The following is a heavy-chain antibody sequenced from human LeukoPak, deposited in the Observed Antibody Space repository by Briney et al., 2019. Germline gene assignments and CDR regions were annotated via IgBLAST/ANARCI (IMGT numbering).Heavy chain of an antibody. CDR1: GFTFSGYT. CDR3: AKDRVPDNRWNFDY. V-gene: IGHV3-23*01. Sequence: AGGSLRLSCAASGFTFSGYTMSWVRQAPGKGLEWVSSFLGSGSASYYADSVKGRFTISRDTSKNTLYLQMNSLRAEDTAIYYCAKDRVPDNRWNFDYWDRGTLVTVSS. D-gene: IGHD1-1*01. J-gene: IGHJ4*02. CDR2: FLGSGSAS.